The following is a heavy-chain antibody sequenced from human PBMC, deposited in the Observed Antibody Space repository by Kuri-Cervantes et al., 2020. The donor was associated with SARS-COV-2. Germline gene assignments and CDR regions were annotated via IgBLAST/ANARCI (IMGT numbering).Heavy chain of an antibody. J-gene: IGHJ4*02. CDR1: GFIFTNFA. CDR3: AVASCTNDICDSNNPFDY. D-gene: IGHD2-8*01. Sequence: GESLKISCAASGFIFTNFALSWVRQAPGKGLEWVSASGAASGSSGSSPYYADSVKGRFTISRDDSKNTVYVQMNSLTAEDTAVYYCAVASCTNDICDSNNPFDYWGQGTLVTVSS. CDR2: SGAASGSSGSSP. V-gene: IGHV3-23*01.